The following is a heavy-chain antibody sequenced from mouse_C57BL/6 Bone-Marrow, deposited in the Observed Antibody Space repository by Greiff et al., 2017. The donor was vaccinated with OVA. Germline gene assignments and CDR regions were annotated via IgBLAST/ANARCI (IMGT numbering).Heavy chain of an antibody. CDR2: ISNLAYSI. Sequence: EVQRVESGGGLVQPGGSLKLSCAASGFTFSDYGMAWVRQAPRKGPEWVAFISNLAYSIYYADTVTGRFTISRENAKNTLYLEMSSLRSEDTAMYYCARHGNYEGFAYWGQGTLVTVSA. CDR1: GFTFSDYG. V-gene: IGHV5-15*01. D-gene: IGHD2-1*01. CDR3: ARHGNYEGFAY. J-gene: IGHJ3*01.